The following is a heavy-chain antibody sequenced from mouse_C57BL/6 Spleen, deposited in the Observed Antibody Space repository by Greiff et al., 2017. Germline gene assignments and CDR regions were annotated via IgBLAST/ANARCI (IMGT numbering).Heavy chain of an antibody. Sequence: VQLKESGPGLVKPSQSLSLTCSVTGYSITSGYYWNWIRQFPGNKLEGMGYISYDGSNNYNPSLKNRISITRDTSKDQFFLKLNSVTTEDTATYYCARDDGGFDYWGQGTTLTVSS. CDR3: ARDDGGFDY. J-gene: IGHJ2*01. V-gene: IGHV3-6*01. CDR1: GYSITSGYY. CDR2: ISYDGSN.